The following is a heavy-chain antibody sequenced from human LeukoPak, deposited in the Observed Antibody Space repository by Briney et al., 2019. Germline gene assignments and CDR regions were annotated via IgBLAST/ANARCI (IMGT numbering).Heavy chain of an antibody. J-gene: IGHJ6*02. D-gene: IGHD3-10*01. V-gene: IGHV1-8*01. CDR3: ARAEYYYGSGSSYGMDV. CDR2: MNPNSGNT. CDR1: GYTFTSYD. Sequence: ASVKVSCKASGYTFTSYDINWVRQATGQGLEWMGWMNPNSGNTGYAQKFQGRVTMTRNTSISTGYMELSSLRSEDTAVYYCARAEYYYGSGSSYGMDVWGQGTTVTVSS.